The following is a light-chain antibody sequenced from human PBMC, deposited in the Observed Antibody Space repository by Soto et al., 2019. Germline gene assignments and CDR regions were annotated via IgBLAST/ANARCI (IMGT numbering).Light chain of an antibody. J-gene: IGKJ1*01. Sequence: DIQSTHSPFTPSSSVGDRVTLPFRASESISKWLAWYQQKPGKAPKLLMYDASSLESGVPSRFSGSGSGTEFTLTISSLQADDFATYYCQQYKSYWTFGQGTKVDIK. V-gene: IGKV1-5*01. CDR1: ESISKW. CDR2: DAS. CDR3: QQYKSYWT.